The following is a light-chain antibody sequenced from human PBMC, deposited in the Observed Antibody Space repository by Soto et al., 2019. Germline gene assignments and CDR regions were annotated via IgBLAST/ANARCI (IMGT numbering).Light chain of an antibody. V-gene: IGKV1-33*01. J-gene: IGKJ3*01. CDR2: DAS. CDR3: QQYDTLPPT. CDR1: QDISNY. Sequence: DIQMTQSPSSLSASVGDRVTITCQASQDISNYLNWYQQKPGKAPKLLMSDASILETGVPSRFSGSGSGTDCNFTLSGLQTEDIATYYCQQYDTLPPTFGPGTKVDLK.